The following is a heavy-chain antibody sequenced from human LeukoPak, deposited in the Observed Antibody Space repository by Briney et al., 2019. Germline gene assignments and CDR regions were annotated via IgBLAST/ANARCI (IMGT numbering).Heavy chain of an antibody. CDR2: IIPIFGTA. CDR1: GGTFSSYA. J-gene: IGHJ6*03. D-gene: IGHD5-24*01. CDR3: ATTQPGGRWLQSPIYYYYYMDV. Sequence: GASVKVSCKASGGTFSSYAISSVRQAPGQGLEWMGGIIPIFGTANYAQKFQGRVTITADESTSTAYMELSSLRSEDTVVYYCATTQPGGRWLQSPIYYYYYMDVWGKGTTVTISS. V-gene: IGHV1-69*13.